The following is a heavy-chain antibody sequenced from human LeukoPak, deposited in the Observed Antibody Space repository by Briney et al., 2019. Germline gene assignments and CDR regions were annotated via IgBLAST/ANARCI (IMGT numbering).Heavy chain of an antibody. CDR1: GFTFSSYA. Sequence: GGSLRLSCAASGFTFSSYAMHWVRQAPGKGLEWVSSISSSSSYIYYADSVKGRFTISRDNAKNSLYLQMNSLRAEDTAVYYCATTGWSGPDYWGQGTLVTVSS. CDR3: ATTGWSGPDY. CDR2: ISSSSSYI. D-gene: IGHD3-3*01. J-gene: IGHJ4*02. V-gene: IGHV3-21*01.